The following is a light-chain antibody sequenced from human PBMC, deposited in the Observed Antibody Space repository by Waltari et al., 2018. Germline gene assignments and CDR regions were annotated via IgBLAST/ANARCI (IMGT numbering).Light chain of an antibody. J-gene: IGKJ1*01. Sequence: ETVVTQSPATLSVSPGERVTLSCRASQNINRNLAWYQQKPGQAPRLLISGASTRATGIPDRFSGSGSRTEFTLTISSLHSEDFAVYYCHQNNDWPLWTFGQGTKVEIK. CDR2: GAS. V-gene: IGKV3-15*01. CDR3: HQNNDWPLWT. CDR1: QNINRN.